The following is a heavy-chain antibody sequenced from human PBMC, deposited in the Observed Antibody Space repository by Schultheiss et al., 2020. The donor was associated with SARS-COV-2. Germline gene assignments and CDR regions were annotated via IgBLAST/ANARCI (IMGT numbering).Heavy chain of an antibody. V-gene: IGHV3-7*03. CDR2: IKPDGSEK. Sequence: GGSLRLSCAASGFTFSSYAMHWVRQAPGKGLEWVANIKPDGSEKYYVDSVKGRFTISRDNAKNSLYLQMNSLRAEDTAVYYCAKQSVVPYQLLYEGWFDPWGQGTLVTVSS. CDR1: GFTFSSYA. D-gene: IGHD2-2*02. J-gene: IGHJ5*02. CDR3: AKQSVVPYQLLYEGWFDP.